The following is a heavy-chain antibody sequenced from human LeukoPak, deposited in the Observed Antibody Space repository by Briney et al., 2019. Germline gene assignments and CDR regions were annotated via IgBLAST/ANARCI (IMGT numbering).Heavy chain of an antibody. J-gene: IGHJ4*02. D-gene: IGHD2-21*02. CDR3: ARDLPSIVGGDYCSFDY. V-gene: IGHV3-48*03. CDR1: GFTFSSYE. CDR2: ISSSGSTI. Sequence: GGSLRLSCAASGFTFSSYEMNWVRQAPGKGLEWVSYISSSGSTIYYADSVKGRFTISRDNAKNSLYLQMNSLRAEDTAVYYCARDLPSIVGGDYCSFDYWGQGTLVTVSS.